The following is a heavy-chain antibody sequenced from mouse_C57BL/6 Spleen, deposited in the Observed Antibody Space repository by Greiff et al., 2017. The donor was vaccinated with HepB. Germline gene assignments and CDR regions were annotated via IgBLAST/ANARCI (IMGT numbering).Heavy chain of an antibody. CDR2: IWSGGST. CDR3: ARNPPYYYGRGYAMDY. D-gene: IGHD1-1*01. J-gene: IGHJ4*01. Sequence: VKVVESGPGLVQPSQSLSITCTVSGFSLTSYGVHWVRQSPGKGLEWLGVIWSGGSTDYNAAFISRLSISKDNSKSQVFFKMNSLQADDTAIYYCARNPPYYYGRGYAMDYWGQGTSVTVSS. V-gene: IGHV2-2*01. CDR1: GFSLTSYG.